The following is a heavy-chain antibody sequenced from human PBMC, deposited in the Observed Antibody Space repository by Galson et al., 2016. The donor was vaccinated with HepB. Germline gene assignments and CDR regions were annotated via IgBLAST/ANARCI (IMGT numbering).Heavy chain of an antibody. CDR1: GFIFGNHA. Sequence: SLRLSCAASGFIFGNHAMMWVRQAPGKGLEYVSSVTGDGDAAYYADSVKGRFTISRDNSKNTLYLQMSSLRPEDTAVYYCARRMATITSFDYWGQGTLVTVSS. V-gene: IGHV3-64D*08. D-gene: IGHD5-24*01. J-gene: IGHJ4*02. CDR3: ARRMATITSFDY. CDR2: VTGDGDAA.